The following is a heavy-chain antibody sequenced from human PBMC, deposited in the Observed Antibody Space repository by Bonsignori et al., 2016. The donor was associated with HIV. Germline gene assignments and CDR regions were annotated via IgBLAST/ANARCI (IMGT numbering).Heavy chain of an antibody. J-gene: IGHJ4*02. Sequence: SETLSLTCTVSGGSISSGDYYWSWIRQPPGKGLEWIGYIYYSGSTYYNPSLKSRVTISVDTSKNQFSLKLSSVTAADTAVYYCARDYSSSWYFDYWGQGTLVTVSS. D-gene: IGHD6-13*01. CDR1: GGSISSGDYY. CDR2: IYYSGST. CDR3: ARDYSSSWYFDY. V-gene: IGHV4-30-4*08.